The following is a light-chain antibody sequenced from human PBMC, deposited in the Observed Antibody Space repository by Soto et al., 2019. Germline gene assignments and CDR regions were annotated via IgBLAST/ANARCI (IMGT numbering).Light chain of an antibody. CDR2: DAS. CDR3: QPYDNLLFFT. Sequence: DLQMTQSPSSLYASVGDRVTITCQARQDISNYLNWYQQKPGKAPKLLIYDASNLETGVTSRFSGSVSGTDLTFTISSLQPEDIATHYCQPYDNLLFFTVDPGTKVDIK. J-gene: IGKJ3*01. V-gene: IGKV1-33*01. CDR1: QDISNY.